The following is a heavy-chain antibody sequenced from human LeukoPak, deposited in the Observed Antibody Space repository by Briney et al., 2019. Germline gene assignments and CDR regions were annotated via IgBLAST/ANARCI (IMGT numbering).Heavy chain of an antibody. V-gene: IGHV4-34*01. CDR2: INHSGST. Sequence: SETLSLTCAVYGGSFSGYYWSWIRQPPGKGLEWIGEINHSGSTNYNPSLKSRVTISVDTSKNQFSLKLSSGTAADTAVYYCARGPKYYLGYWSSTSCYHYYYYGMDVWGQGTTVTVSS. CDR3: ARGPKYYLGYWSSTSCYHYYYYGMDV. CDR1: GGSFSGYY. D-gene: IGHD2-2*01. J-gene: IGHJ6*02.